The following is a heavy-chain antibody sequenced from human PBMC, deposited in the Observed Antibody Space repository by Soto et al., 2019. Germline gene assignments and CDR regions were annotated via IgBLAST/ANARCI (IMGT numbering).Heavy chain of an antibody. CDR2: IYYSVST. J-gene: IGHJ6*02. CDR1: RGSISRHS. CDR3: ARVFGFGGMDV. D-gene: IGHD3-10*01. V-gene: IGHV4-59*11. Sequence: SGTLSLTCTVSRGSISRHSWSWIRQPPGKGLEWIGYIYYSVSTNYNPSLKSRVTISVDTSKNQFSLKLSSVTAADTAVYYCARVFGFGGMDVWGQGTTVT.